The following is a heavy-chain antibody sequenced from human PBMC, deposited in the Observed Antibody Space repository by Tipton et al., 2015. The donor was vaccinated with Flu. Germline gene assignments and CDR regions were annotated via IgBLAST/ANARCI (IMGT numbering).Heavy chain of an antibody. V-gene: IGHV1-18*01. CDR3: ARGSGGALAGMDY. D-gene: IGHD6-19*01. CDR2: IGAYNGNT. J-gene: IGHJ4*02. Sequence: QLVQSGAEVKKPGASVKVSCKASGYSFSSYGVSWVRQAPGQGLEWMGWIGAYNGNTNYAQKLQGRVTMTTDTSTCTAYMELTSLISDGAAVYYCARGSGGALAGMDYWGQGTLVTVSS. CDR1: GYSFSSYG.